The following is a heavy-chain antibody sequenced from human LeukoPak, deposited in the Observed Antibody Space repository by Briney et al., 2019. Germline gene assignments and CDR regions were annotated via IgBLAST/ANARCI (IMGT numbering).Heavy chain of an antibody. CDR2: INPNSGGT. CDR1: GYTFTGYY. D-gene: IGHD3-22*01. CDR3: ARDHYDSSGYYQNWFDP. J-gene: IGHJ5*02. Sequence: ASVKVSCKASGYTFTGYYMHWVRQAPGQGLEWMGWINPNSGGTNYAQKFQGRVTMTRDTSISTAYMELSRLRSDDTAVYYCARDHYDSSGYYQNWFDPWGQGTLVTVSS. V-gene: IGHV1-2*02.